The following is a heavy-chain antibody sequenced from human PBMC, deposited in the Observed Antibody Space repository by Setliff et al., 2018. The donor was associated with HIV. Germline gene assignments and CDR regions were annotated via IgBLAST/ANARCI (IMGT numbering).Heavy chain of an antibody. J-gene: IGHJ5*02. CDR2: INAGNGNT. CDR1: GYTFSSHS. Sequence: ASVKVSCKASGYTFSSHSIHWVRQAPGQGFGWMGWINAGNGNTKFSQRFQSRITITRDTSASTVFMDLSSLTSEDTAVYYCARDGCDGNRCYLYNWFDPWGQGTLVTVSS. D-gene: IGHD2-15*01. CDR3: ARDGCDGNRCYLYNWFDP. V-gene: IGHV1-3*01.